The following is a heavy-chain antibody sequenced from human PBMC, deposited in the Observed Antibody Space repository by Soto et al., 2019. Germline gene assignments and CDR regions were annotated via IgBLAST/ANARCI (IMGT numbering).Heavy chain of an antibody. J-gene: IGHJ6*02. CDR2: ISAYNGNT. D-gene: IGHD3-3*01. CDR3: AREYYDFWSGYYLPDYYYGMDV. CDR1: GYTFTSYG. V-gene: IGHV1-18*01. Sequence: GASVKVSCKASGYTFTSYGISWVRQAPGQGLEWMGWISAYNGNTNYAQKLQGRVTMTTDTSTSTAYMELRSLRSDDTAVYYCAREYYDFWSGYYLPDYYYGMDVWGQGTMVTSP.